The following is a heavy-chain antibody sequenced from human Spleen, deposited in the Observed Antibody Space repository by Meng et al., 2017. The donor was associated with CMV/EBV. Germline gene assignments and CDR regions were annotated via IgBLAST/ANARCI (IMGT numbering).Heavy chain of an antibody. CDR1: GYTFTGYY. D-gene: IGHD3-9*01. Sequence: ASVKVSCKASGYTFTGYYMHWVRQAPGQGLEWMGWINPSSGDANYAQKFQGRVTMTMDTSFNTAYMELTRLTSDDTAVYYCARNVILTGYYKAPWFFDYWGQGTLVTVSS. J-gene: IGHJ4*02. CDR2: INPSSGDA. V-gene: IGHV1-2*02. CDR3: ARNVILTGYYKAPWFFDY.